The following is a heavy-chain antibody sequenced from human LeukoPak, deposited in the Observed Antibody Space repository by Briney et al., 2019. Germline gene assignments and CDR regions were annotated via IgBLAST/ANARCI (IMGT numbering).Heavy chain of an antibody. CDR2: ISAYNGNT. D-gene: IGHD3-10*01. J-gene: IGHJ4*02. V-gene: IGHV1-18*01. Sequence: GASVKVSCKASGYTFTSYGISWVRQAPGQGLEWMGWISAYNGNTNYAQKLQGRVTMTTDTSTSTAYKELRSLRSDDTAVYYCARELWFGELLFDYWGQGTLVTVSS. CDR1: GYTFTSYG. CDR3: ARELWFGELLFDY.